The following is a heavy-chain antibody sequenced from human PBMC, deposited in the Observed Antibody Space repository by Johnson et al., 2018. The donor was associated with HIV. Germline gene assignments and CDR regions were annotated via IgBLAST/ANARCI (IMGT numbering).Heavy chain of an antibody. J-gene: IGHJ3*02. CDR1: GFTFSSYA. CDR3: AKVVTSSSSWQDDAFDI. Sequence: QMQLVESGGGVVQPGGSLRLSCAASGFTFSSYAMHWVRQAPGKGLEWVAVISYDGSTTYYADSVKGRFTISRDNSKNTLYLQMISLRAEDTAVYYCAKVVTSSSSWQDDAFDIWGQGTVVTVSS. D-gene: IGHD6-13*01. V-gene: IGHV3-30*04. CDR2: ISYDGSTT.